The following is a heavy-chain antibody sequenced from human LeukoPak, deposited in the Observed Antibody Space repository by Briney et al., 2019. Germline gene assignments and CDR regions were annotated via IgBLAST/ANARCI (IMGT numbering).Heavy chain of an antibody. CDR1: GGSFSGYY. Sequence: SETLSLTWAVYGGSFSGYYWSWIRQPPGEGREWIGEINHSGSTNYNPSLKSRVTISVDTSKNQFSLKLSSVTAADTAVYYCARHAVPGLCWFDPWGQGTLVTVSA. D-gene: IGHD2-21*02. CDR3: ARHAVPGLCWFDP. J-gene: IGHJ5*02. V-gene: IGHV4-34*01. CDR2: INHSGST.